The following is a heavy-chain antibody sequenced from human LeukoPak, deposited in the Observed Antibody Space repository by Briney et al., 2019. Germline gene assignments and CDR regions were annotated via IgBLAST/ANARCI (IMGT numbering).Heavy chain of an antibody. CDR1: GGSISSGSYY. CDR3: AGELWYNY. V-gene: IGHV4-39*01. J-gene: IGHJ4*02. CDR2: IYYSGST. Sequence: PSQTLSLTCTVSGGSISSGSYYWRWIRQPAGKGLEWIGSIYYSGSTCYNPSLKSRVTISVDTSKNQFSLKLSSVTAADTAVYYCAGELWYNYWGQGTLVTVSS. D-gene: IGHD5-18*01.